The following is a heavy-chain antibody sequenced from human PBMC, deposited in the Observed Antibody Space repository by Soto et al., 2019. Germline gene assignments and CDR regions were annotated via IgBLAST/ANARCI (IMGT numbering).Heavy chain of an antibody. D-gene: IGHD5-12*01. Sequence: QVQLVQSGAEVKKPESSVKVSCKAPGGTFSTYAISWVRQAPGQGLEWMGGIIPMFGTANYAQRFQDRVTITADDSTNTVYMELSSLRSEDTAVYFCASGIQLGLRRINNGDSGWGQGTLVTVSS. CDR3: ASGIQLGLRRINNGDSG. V-gene: IGHV1-69*12. J-gene: IGHJ4*02. CDR1: GGTFSTYA. CDR2: IIPMFGTA.